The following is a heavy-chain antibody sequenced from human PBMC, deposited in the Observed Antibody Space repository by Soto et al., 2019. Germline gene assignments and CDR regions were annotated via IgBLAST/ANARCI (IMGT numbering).Heavy chain of an antibody. CDR3: ARGGCGGDCYNNWFDT. J-gene: IGHJ5*02. CDR1: GGSISSGGYS. V-gene: IGHV4-30-2*01. CDR2: IYHSGST. D-gene: IGHD2-21*02. Sequence: PSETLSLTCAVSGGSISSGGYSWSWIRQPPGKGLEWIGYIYHSGSTYYNPSLKSRVTISVDRSKNQFSLKLSPVTAADTAVYYCARGGCGGDCYNNWFDTWGQGTLVTVSS.